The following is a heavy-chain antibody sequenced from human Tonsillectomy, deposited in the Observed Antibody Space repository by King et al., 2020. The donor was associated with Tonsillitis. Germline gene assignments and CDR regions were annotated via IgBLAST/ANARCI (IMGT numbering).Heavy chain of an antibody. CDR2: IYPGDSDT. V-gene: IGHV5-51*01. J-gene: IGHJ3*02. CDR1: GYSFTSYW. CDR3: ARKSTIVVVPAAIFAFDI. Sequence: VQLVESGAEVKKPGESLKISCKGSGYSFTSYWIGRVRQMPGKGLEWMGIIYPGDSDTRYSPSFQGQVTISADKSISTAYLQWSSLKASDTAMYYCARKSTIVVVPAAIFAFDIWGQGTMVTVSS. D-gene: IGHD2-2*02.